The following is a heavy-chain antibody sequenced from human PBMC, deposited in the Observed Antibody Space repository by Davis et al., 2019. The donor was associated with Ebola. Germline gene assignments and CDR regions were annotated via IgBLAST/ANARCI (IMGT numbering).Heavy chain of an antibody. CDR2: INHSGST. CDR3: ARDAAEGLGVVVIRRPSLYIDP. V-gene: IGHV4-34*01. J-gene: IGHJ5*02. CDR1: GGSFSGYY. Sequence: PSETLSLTCAVYGGSFSGYYWSWIRQPPGKGLEWIGEINHSGSTNYNPSLKSRVTISVDKSKNQFSLKLSSVTAADTAVYYCARDAAEGLGVVVIRRPSLYIDPWGQGTLVTVSS. D-gene: IGHD3-22*01.